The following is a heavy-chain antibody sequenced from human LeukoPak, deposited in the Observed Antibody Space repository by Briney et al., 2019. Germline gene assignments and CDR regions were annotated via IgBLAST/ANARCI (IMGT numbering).Heavy chain of an antibody. J-gene: IGHJ4*02. CDR3: ARLTLRPPYYIDY. Sequence: SETLSLTSTDSGGSISSHYWSWIRQPPGKGLEWIGHIYYSGTTNNNPSLESRVTMSVDTSKTQSSLKVTSVTAADTAVYYCARLTLRPPYYIDYWGQGTLVTVSS. CDR1: GGSISSHY. V-gene: IGHV4-59*08. D-gene: IGHD5-12*01. CDR2: IYYSGTT.